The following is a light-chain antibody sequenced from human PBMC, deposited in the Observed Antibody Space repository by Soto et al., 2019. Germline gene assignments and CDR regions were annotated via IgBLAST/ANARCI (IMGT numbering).Light chain of an antibody. J-gene: IGKJ1*01. CDR3: QQYGSSPPT. Sequence: ETVLTQSPGTLSLSPGERATLSCRASQSVSSNYLAWYQRKPGQAPRLLIYGASSRATGIPNRFSGSGSGTDFTLTITRLEPEDFAVYYCQQYGSSPPTFGQGTKVEIK. CDR2: GAS. CDR1: QSVSSNY. V-gene: IGKV3-20*01.